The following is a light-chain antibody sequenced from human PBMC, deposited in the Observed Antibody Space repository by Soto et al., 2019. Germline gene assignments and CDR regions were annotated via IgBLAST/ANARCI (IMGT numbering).Light chain of an antibody. J-gene: IGKJ2*01. V-gene: IGKV1-5*03. CDR2: GAS. Sequence: DIQMTQSPSILYASVGDRVTITCRASQSVRSWLAWFQQKPGRAPNLVIYGASSLESGVPSRFNGSGSGTEFTLTISSLQPDDFATYYCLQYNSYSLYTFGQGTKLEIK. CDR1: QSVRSW. CDR3: LQYNSYSLYT.